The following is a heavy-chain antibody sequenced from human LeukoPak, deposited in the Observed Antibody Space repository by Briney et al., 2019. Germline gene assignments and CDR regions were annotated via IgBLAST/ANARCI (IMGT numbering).Heavy chain of an antibody. Sequence: PGGSLRLSCAASGFTFSSYSMNWVRQAPGKGLEWVAVISYDGSNKYYADSVKGRFTISRDNSKNTLYLQMNSLRAEDTAVYYCAKDRRWLQAFDYWGQGTLVTVSS. V-gene: IGHV3-30*18. D-gene: IGHD5-24*01. CDR1: GFTFSSYS. J-gene: IGHJ4*02. CDR2: ISYDGSNK. CDR3: AKDRRWLQAFDY.